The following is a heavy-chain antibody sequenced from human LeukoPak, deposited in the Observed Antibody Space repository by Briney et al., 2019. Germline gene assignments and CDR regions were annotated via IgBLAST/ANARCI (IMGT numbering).Heavy chain of an antibody. CDR1: GGSISSYY. CDR3: ARAGSGYCSGGSCYREGLDY. Sequence: SETLSLTCTVSGGSISSYYWSWIRQPPGKGLEWIGYIYYSGSTNYNPSLKGRVTISVDTSKNQFSLKLSSVTAADTAVYYCARAGSGYCSGGSCYREGLDYWGQGTLVTVSS. CDR2: IYYSGST. J-gene: IGHJ4*02. V-gene: IGHV4-59*12. D-gene: IGHD2-15*01.